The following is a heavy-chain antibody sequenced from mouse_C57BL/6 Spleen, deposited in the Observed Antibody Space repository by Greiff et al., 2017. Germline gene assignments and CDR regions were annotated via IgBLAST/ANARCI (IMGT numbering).Heavy chain of an antibody. CDR1: GFSLTSYG. CDR3: AKGDGYYEDWYFDV. D-gene: IGHD2-3*01. V-gene: IGHV2-4*01. CDR2: IWSGGST. J-gene: IGHJ1*03. Sequence: QVQLKESGPGLVQPSQSLSITCTVSGFSLTSYGVHWVRQPPGKGLEWLGVIWSGGSTDYNAAFISRLSISKDNSKSQVFFKMNSLQADDTAIYYCAKGDGYYEDWYFDVWGTGTTVTVSS.